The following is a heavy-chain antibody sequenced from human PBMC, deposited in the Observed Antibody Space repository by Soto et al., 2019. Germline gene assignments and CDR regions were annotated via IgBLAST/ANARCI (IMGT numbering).Heavy chain of an antibody. CDR2: ISWNSGTI. D-gene: IGHD3-16*01. V-gene: IGHV3-9*01. CDR3: AKEKGFGGVRKGMDV. CDR1: GFTFDDYA. J-gene: IGHJ6*02. Sequence: EVQLVESVGGLVQPGRSLRLSCAASGFTFDDYAMHWVRQAPGKGLEWVSGISWNSGTIGYADSVKGRFTISRDNAKNSLYLQMNSLRAEDTALYYCAKEKGFGGVRKGMDVWGQGTTVTVSS.